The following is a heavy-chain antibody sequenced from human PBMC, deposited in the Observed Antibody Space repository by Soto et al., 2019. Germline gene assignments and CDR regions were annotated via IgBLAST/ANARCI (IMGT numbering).Heavy chain of an antibody. Sequence: GGSLRLSCAASGFTFSSYAMSWVRQAPGKGLEWVSAISGSGGSTYYADSVKGRFTISRDNSKNTLYLQMNSLRAEDTAVYYCAKDTPRITIFGVVSHDAFDIWGQGTMVTVSS. CDR2: ISGSGGST. J-gene: IGHJ3*02. V-gene: IGHV3-23*01. CDR1: GFTFSSYA. CDR3: AKDTPRITIFGVVSHDAFDI. D-gene: IGHD3-3*01.